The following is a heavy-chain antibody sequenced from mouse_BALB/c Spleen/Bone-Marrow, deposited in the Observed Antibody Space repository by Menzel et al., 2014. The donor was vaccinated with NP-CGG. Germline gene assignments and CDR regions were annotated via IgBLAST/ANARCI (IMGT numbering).Heavy chain of an antibody. CDR3: ARHAEVRRDAMDY. Sequence: VQLKESGGGLVQPGGPLKLSCATSGFTFSDYYMYWVRQTPEKRLEWVAYISNGGGSTYYPDTVKGRFTISRDNAKNTLYLQMSRLKSEDTAMYYCARHAEVRRDAMDYWGQGTSVTVSS. CDR1: GFTFSDYY. CDR2: ISNGGGST. J-gene: IGHJ4*01. D-gene: IGHD2-14*01. V-gene: IGHV5-12*02.